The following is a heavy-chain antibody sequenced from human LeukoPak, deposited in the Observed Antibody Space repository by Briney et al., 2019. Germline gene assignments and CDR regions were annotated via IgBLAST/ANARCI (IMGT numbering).Heavy chain of an antibody. D-gene: IGHD3-22*01. CDR1: GFTFSTYV. CDR3: AKDRGRYYDSSGYYWGYYFDS. CDR2: ISGSGGTT. Sequence: GGSLRLSCAASGFTFSTYVVNWVRQAPGKGLEWVSTISGSGGTTYYADSVKGRFTISGDNSKNTLYLQMSSLRAEDTAVYYCAKDRGRYYDSSGYYWGYYFDSWGQGILVTVST. J-gene: IGHJ4*02. V-gene: IGHV3-23*01.